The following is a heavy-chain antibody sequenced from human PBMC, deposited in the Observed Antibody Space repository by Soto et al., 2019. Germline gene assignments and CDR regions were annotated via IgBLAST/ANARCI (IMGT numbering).Heavy chain of an antibody. CDR3: ARGSKWLVFWNFDY. D-gene: IGHD6-19*01. J-gene: IGHJ4*02. CDR1: GIGLSTYG. V-gene: IGHV3-30*03. CDR2: ISYDGSDQ. Sequence: PGGSLRLSCAASGIGLSTYGMHWVRQAPGKGLEWVAVISYDGSDQNYADTVKGRFIISRDNSKNTLYLQMNSLRAEDTAVYYCARGSKWLVFWNFDYWGQGTLVTVSS.